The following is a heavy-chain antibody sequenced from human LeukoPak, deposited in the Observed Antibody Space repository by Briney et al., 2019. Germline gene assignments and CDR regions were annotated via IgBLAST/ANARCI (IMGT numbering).Heavy chain of an antibody. CDR3: ARDIYDSSGYLYFDL. V-gene: IGHV3-48*03. D-gene: IGHD3-22*01. CDR1: GFTFSSYE. CDR2: INSSGSTI. J-gene: IGHJ2*01. Sequence: PGGSLRLSCAASGFTFSSYEMNWVRQAPGKGLEWVSYINSSGSTIYYADSVKGRFTISRDNAKNSLYLQMNSLRAEDTAVYYWARDIYDSSGYLYFDLWGRGTLVTVFS.